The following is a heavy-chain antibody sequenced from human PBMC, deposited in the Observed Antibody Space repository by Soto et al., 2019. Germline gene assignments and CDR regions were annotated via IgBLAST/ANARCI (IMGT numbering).Heavy chain of an antibody. Sequence: GASVKVSCKASGYTFTGYYMHWVRQAPGQGLEWMGWINPNSGGTNYAQKFQGGVTMTRDTSISTAYMELSRLRSDDTAVYYCARDKSGSYAFDIWGQGTMVTVSS. CDR1: GYTFTGYY. CDR3: ARDKSGSYAFDI. J-gene: IGHJ3*02. V-gene: IGHV1-2*02. CDR2: INPNSGGT. D-gene: IGHD1-26*01.